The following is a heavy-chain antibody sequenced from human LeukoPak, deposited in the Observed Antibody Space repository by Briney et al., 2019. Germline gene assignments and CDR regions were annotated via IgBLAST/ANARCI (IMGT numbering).Heavy chain of an antibody. Sequence: SQTLSLTCTVSGGSISSGGYYWSWIRQHPGKGLEWIGYIYHSGSTYYNPSLKSRVTISVDRSKNQFSLKLSSVTAADTAVYYCARSHCSSTSCYRVNWFDPWGQGTLVTVSS. D-gene: IGHD2-2*01. J-gene: IGHJ5*02. CDR3: ARSHCSSTSCYRVNWFDP. CDR2: IYHSGST. CDR1: GGSISSGGYY. V-gene: IGHV4-30-2*01.